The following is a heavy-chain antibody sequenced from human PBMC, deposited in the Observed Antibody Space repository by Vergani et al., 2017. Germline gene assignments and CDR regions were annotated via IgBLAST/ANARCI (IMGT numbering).Heavy chain of an antibody. J-gene: IGHJ4*02. Sequence: QVQLQESGPGLVKPSGTLSHTCAVSGGSVSSTNWWSWVRQPPGKGLEWIGEIYHGGSTNYKPSLKSRVTLSLDKSKNQFSLRLSSVTAADTAMYYCATKVYSGSPFDYWGQGTLVTVSS. D-gene: IGHD1-26*01. CDR3: ATKVYSGSPFDY. CDR2: IYHGGST. CDR1: GGSVSSTNW. V-gene: IGHV4-4*02.